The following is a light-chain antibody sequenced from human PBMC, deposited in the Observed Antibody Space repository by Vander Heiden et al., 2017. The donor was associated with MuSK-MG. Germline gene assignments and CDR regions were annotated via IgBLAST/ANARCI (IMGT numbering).Light chain of an antibody. CDR2: EGT. Sequence: QSALTQPASVSGSPGQSITISCTGTSSDVGSYNLVSWYQQHPGKAPKLIIYEGTKRPSGLSNRFSGSKSGDTASLTISGLQAEDEADYYCCSYASSTVVFGGGTKVTVL. J-gene: IGLJ3*02. CDR3: CSYASSTVV. CDR1: SSDVGSYNL. V-gene: IGLV2-23*01.